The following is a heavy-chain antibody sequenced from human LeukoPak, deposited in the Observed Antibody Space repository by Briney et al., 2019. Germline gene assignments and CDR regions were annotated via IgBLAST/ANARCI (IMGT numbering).Heavy chain of an antibody. J-gene: IGHJ4*02. V-gene: IGHV3-64D*09. Sequence: GGSLRLSCSASGFTFSSYVMHWVRQAPGKGLEYVSAVTNNGGSTFHADSVKGRFSISRDNSKNTLYLHMSSLRAEDTAVYYCVRGGSSGWYGDYWGQGTLVTVSS. CDR2: VTNNGGST. D-gene: IGHD6-19*01. CDR1: GFTFSSYV. CDR3: VRGGSSGWYGDY.